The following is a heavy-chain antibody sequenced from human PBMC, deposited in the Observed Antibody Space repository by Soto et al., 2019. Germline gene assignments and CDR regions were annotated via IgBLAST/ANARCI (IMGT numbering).Heavy chain of an antibody. V-gene: IGHV4-39*02. CDR2: VYYSGGS. J-gene: IGHJ5*01. D-gene: IGHD2-15*01. Sequence: PSETLSLTCAVSGVSINNSHSFWAWIRQPPGKGLECIGSVYYSGGSKYNPSLKGRVTITIDMSNNQVSLRVNSVTAADTAVYYCGRVVEGATRHTDSDSWGQGMLVTVSS. CDR1: GVSINNSHSF. CDR3: GRVVEGATRHTDSDS.